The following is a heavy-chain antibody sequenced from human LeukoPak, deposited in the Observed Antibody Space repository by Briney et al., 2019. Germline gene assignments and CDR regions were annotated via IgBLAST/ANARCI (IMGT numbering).Heavy chain of an antibody. CDR1: GYTSTGYY. CDR2: INPNSGGT. CDR3: ARDVGYDYGDY. V-gene: IGHV1-2*02. D-gene: IGHD6-13*01. Sequence: AAVKVSCKASGYTSTGYYMHWVRQPPAQGLEWMGWINPNSGGTNYAQKFQGRVTMTRDTSISTAYMELSRLRSDDTAVYYCARDVGYDYGDYWGQGTLVTVSS. J-gene: IGHJ4*02.